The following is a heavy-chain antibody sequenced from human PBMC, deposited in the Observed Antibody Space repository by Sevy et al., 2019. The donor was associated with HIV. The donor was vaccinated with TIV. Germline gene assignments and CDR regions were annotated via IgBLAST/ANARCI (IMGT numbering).Heavy chain of an antibody. Sequence: GGSLRLSCAASGFTFSTYYMTWVRQAPGKGLEWVANIKQDGSEEYYLDSVKGRFSISRDNAKTSVFLQMNSLRVEDTAVYYCARDKWQFDYWGQGTLVTVSS. CDR1: GFTFSTYY. V-gene: IGHV3-7*01. J-gene: IGHJ4*02. D-gene: IGHD5-12*01. CDR2: IKQDGSEE. CDR3: ARDKWQFDY.